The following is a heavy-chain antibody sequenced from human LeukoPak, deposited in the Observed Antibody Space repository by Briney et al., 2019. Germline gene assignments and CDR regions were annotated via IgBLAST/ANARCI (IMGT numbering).Heavy chain of an antibody. J-gene: IGHJ4*02. CDR1: GGSISSSSYY. D-gene: IGHD2-15*01. CDR2: IYYSGST. V-gene: IGHV4-39*07. Sequence: SETLSLTCTVSGGSISSSSYYWGWIRQPPGKGLEWIGSIYYSGSTYYNPSLKSRVTISVDTSKNQFSLKLSSVTAADTAVYYCARGLGWFQHGPDYWGQGTLVTVSS. CDR3: ARGLGWFQHGPDY.